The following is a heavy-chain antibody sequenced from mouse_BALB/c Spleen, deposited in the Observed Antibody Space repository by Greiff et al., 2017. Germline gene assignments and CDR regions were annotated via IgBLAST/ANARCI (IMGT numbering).Heavy chain of an antibody. CDR3: ARDPNYYGTYFDV. D-gene: IGHD1-1*01. CDR1: GFSLTSYG. CDR2: IWAGGST. Sequence: VKLVESGPGLVAPSQSLSITCTVSGFSLTSYGVHWVRQPPGKCLEWLGVIWAGGSTNYNSALMSRLSISKDNSKSQVFLKMNSLQTDDTAMYYCARDPNYYGTYFDVWGAGTTVTVSS. V-gene: IGHV2-9*02. J-gene: IGHJ1*01.